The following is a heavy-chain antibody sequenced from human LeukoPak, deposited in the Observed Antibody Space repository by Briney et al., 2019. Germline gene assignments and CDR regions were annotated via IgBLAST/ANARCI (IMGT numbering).Heavy chain of an antibody. Sequence: GGSLRLSCAASGFTFSSYGMHWVRQAPGKGLEWVAVISYDGSNKYYADSVKGRFTISRDNSKNTLYLQMNSLRAEDTAVYYCAKEGCSSTSCGWFDPWGQGTLVTVSS. CDR2: ISYDGSNK. CDR1: GFTFSSYG. D-gene: IGHD2-2*01. J-gene: IGHJ5*02. CDR3: AKEGCSSTSCGWFDP. V-gene: IGHV3-30*18.